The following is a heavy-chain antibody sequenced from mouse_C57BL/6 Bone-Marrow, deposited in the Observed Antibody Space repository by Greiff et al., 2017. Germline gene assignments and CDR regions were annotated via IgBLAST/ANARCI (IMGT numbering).Heavy chain of an antibody. Sequence: QVQLQQPGAELVRPGTSVKLSCKASGYTFTSYWMHWVKQRPGQGLEWIGVIDPSDSYTNYNQKFKGKATLTVDTSSSTAYMLLRSLTSEDSAVYYCASANWDGPFAYWGPGTLVTVSA. J-gene: IGHJ3*01. CDR2: IDPSDSYT. CDR3: ASANWDGPFAY. D-gene: IGHD4-1*01. V-gene: IGHV1-59*01. CDR1: GYTFTSYW.